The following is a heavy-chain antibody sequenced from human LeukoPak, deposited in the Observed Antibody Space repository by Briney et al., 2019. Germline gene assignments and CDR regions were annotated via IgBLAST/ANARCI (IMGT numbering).Heavy chain of an antibody. J-gene: IGHJ5*02. D-gene: IGHD6-13*01. CDR3: ASCRAAAYNWFDP. V-gene: IGHV1-69*01. CDR1: GGTFSSYA. Sequence: SVKVSCKASGGTFSSYAISWVRQAPGQGLEWMGGIIPIFGTANYAQKFQGRVTITADESTSTAYMELSSLRSEDTAAYYCASCRAAAYNWFDPWGQGTLVTVSS. CDR2: IIPIFGTA.